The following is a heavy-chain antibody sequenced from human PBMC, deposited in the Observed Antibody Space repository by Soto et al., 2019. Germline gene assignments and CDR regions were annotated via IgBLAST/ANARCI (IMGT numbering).Heavy chain of an antibody. Sequence: QVQLVQSGAEVKKPGASVKVSCKASGYTFTSYYMHWVRQAPGQGLEWMGIINPSGGSTSYAQKFQGKVTMTRDTSTSTVYMELSSLRSEYTAVYYCAMSRDYYDQPEVWFDPWGQGTLVTVSS. D-gene: IGHD3-22*01. J-gene: IGHJ5*02. CDR3: AMSRDYYDQPEVWFDP. CDR2: INPSGGST. V-gene: IGHV1-46*01. CDR1: GYTFTSYY.